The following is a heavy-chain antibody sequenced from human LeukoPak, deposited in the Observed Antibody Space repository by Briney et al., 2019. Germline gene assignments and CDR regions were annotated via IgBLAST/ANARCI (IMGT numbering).Heavy chain of an antibody. CDR3: ARAVAGTDDAFDI. Sequence: ASVKVSCKASGYTFTSYYMHWVRQAPGQGLEWMGIINPSGGSTSYAQKFQGRVTMTRDASTSTVYMELSSLRSEDTAVYYCARAVAGTDDAFDIWGQGTMVTVSS. CDR1: GYTFTSYY. D-gene: IGHD6-19*01. V-gene: IGHV1-46*01. J-gene: IGHJ3*02. CDR2: INPSGGST.